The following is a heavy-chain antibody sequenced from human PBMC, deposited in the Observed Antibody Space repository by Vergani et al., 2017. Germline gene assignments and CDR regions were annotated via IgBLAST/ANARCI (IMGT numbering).Heavy chain of an antibody. CDR3: ARHTTYTDA. CDR2: IYPADSDT. D-gene: IGHD1-1*01. V-gene: IGHV5-51*01. J-gene: IGHJ5*02. Sequence: EVELVQSGPEMRKPGESLKISCKGSEYSFGNYCMGWVRQMAGKGLEWMGIIYPADSDTRYSPSFQGQVTISADKSITTAFLQWDSLKASDTALYYCARHTTYTDAWGQGTLVTVSS. CDR1: EYSFGNYC.